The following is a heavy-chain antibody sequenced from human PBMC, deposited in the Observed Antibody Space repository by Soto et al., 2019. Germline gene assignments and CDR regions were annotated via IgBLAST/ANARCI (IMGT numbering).Heavy chain of an antibody. CDR3: AKGRTGYSSSPNWFDP. CDR2: ISGSGGST. J-gene: IGHJ5*02. Sequence: EVQLLESGGGLVQPGGSLRLSCAASGFTFSSYAMSWVRQAPGKGLEWVSAISGSGGSTYYADSVKGRFIISRDNSKNTLYLQMNSLRAEDTAVYYCAKGRTGYSSSPNWFDPWGQGTLVTVSS. CDR1: GFTFSSYA. D-gene: IGHD6-13*01. V-gene: IGHV3-23*01.